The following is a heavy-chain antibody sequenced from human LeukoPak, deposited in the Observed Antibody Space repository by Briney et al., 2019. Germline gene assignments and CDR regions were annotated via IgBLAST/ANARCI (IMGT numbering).Heavy chain of an antibody. CDR3: ASQVRGNGGDY. J-gene: IGHJ4*02. CDR2: ISSSSSYI. CDR1: GFTFSSYS. Sequence: PGGSLRLSCAASGFTFSSYSMNWVRQAPGKGLEWVSSISSSSSYIYYADSVKGRFTISRDNAKNSLYLQMNSLRAEDTAVYYCASQVRGNGGDYWGQGTLVTVSS. V-gene: IGHV3-21*01. D-gene: IGHD1-1*01.